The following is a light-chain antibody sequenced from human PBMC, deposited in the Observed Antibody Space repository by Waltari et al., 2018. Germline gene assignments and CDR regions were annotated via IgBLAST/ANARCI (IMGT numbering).Light chain of an antibody. CDR3: QQYYSYPLT. J-gene: IGKJ4*01. V-gene: IGKV1-8*01. CDR2: AES. CDR1: QGISRY. Sequence: AIRMTQSPSSFSASTGDRVTITCRASQGISRYLAWYQQKPGKAPKLLSYAESTLQSGVPSRFSGSGSGTDFTLPISCLQSEYFATYYCQQYYSYPLTFGGGTKVEIK.